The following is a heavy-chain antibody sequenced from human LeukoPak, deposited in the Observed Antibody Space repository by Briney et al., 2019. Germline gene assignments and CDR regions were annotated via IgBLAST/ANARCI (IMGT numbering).Heavy chain of an antibody. CDR1: GFIFSNYW. CDR2: IKQDGSEK. Sequence: GGSLRLSCSASGFIFSNYWMTWVRQAPGKGLEWVANIKQDGSEKYYVDSVKGRFTISRDNAKKSVYLQMNSLRAEDTAVYFCARDMIILQSWGQGTLVTVSS. CDR3: ARDMIILQS. V-gene: IGHV3-7*04. J-gene: IGHJ5*02. D-gene: IGHD3-16*01.